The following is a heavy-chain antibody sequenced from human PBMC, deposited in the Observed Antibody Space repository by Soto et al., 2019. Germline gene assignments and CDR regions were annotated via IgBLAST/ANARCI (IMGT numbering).Heavy chain of an antibody. Sequence: EVQLVESGGGLVKPGGSLRLSCAASGFTFIKAYMNWVRQAPGKGLEWIGQIDSKLDDDKTDFAAPVKGRFTLSRDDPKYTVYLHMNGREIEDKGMYYCFTRFTAVATARLDYWGQVTLVTVSS. CDR2: IDSKLDDDKT. CDR1: GFTFIKAY. CDR3: FTRFTAVATARLDY. J-gene: IGHJ4*02. D-gene: IGHD2-21*02. V-gene: IGHV3-15*04.